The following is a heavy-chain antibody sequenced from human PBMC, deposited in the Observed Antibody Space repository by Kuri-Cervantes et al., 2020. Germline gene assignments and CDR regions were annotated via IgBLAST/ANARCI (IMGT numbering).Heavy chain of an antibody. D-gene: IGHD5-18*01. J-gene: IGHJ4*02. CDR3: ARGGYSYGYYFDY. V-gene: IGHV4-59*01. CDR1: GGSISRYY. CDR2: IYYSGST. Sequence: GSLRLSFTVSGGSISRYYWSWIRQPPGKGLEWIGYIYYSGSTNYNPSLKSRVTISVDTSKNQFSLKLSYVTAADTAVYYCARGGYSYGYYFDYWGQGTLVTVSS.